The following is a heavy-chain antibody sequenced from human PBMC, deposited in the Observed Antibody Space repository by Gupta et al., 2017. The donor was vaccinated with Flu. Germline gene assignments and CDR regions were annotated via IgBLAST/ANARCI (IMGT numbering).Heavy chain of an antibody. V-gene: IGHV3-21*01. CDR1: GFTFSSHS. J-gene: IGHJ5*02. CDR3: VREIAEGVNPWFDP. Sequence: EVQLVESGGGLVKPGGSLRLSCAASGFTFSSHSMNWVRQAPGKGLEWVSSISSSNIYIYYADSVKGRFTVSRDNAKNSLDLQMNSLRAEDTAVYYCVREIAEGVNPWFDPWGQGTLVTVSS. CDR2: ISSSNIYI. D-gene: IGHD6-13*01.